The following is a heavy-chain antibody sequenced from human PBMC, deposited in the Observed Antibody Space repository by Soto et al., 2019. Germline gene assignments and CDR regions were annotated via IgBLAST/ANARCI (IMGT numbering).Heavy chain of an antibody. J-gene: IGHJ6*02. CDR3: ARTPEEAGMDV. V-gene: IGHV4-59*01. Sequence: SETLSLTCTVSGGSISSYYWSWIRQPPGKGLEWIGYIYYSGSTNYNPSLKSRVTISLDTSKNQFSLKLSAVTTADTAVYYCARTPEEAGMDVWGQGTTVTVSS. CDR1: GGSISSYY. CDR2: IYYSGST.